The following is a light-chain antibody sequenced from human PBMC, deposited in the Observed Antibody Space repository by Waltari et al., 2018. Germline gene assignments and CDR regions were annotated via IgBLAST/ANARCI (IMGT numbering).Light chain of an antibody. V-gene: IGLV2-14*03. CDR3: SSFTTTTWV. J-gene: IGLJ3*02. Sequence: QSALTQPASVSGSPGQSLTISCTGTTSDVGGYNYVSWYQQYPGNAPKLMIYGVTNRPSGVSNRFSVSKSGNTASLTISGLQAEDEADYYCSSFTTTTWVFGGGTKLTVL. CDR1: TSDVGGYNY. CDR2: GVT.